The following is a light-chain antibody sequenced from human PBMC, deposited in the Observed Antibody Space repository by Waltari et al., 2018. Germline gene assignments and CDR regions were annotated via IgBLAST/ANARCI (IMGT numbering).Light chain of an antibody. CDR1: QSIGKW. V-gene: IGKV1-5*03. Sequence: DIQMTQSPSTLSASVGDRVTITCRASQSIGKWLAWYQQKPGKAPKLLLYPASSLESGVPSRFSGRASGTDVTLTISGLQPDDFATYYCQQYHTFSTFGQGTKVDIK. CDR3: QQYHTFST. CDR2: PAS. J-gene: IGKJ1*01.